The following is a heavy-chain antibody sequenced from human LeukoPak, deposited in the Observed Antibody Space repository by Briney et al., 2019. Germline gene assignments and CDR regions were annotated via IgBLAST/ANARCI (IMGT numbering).Heavy chain of an antibody. D-gene: IGHD3-10*01. J-gene: IGHJ4*02. CDR3: ARERDGSGSYFDY. Sequence: ASVKVSCKASGYTFTGYYMHWVRQAPGQGLEWMGWINPNSGGTNYAQKFQGRVTVTRDTSISTAHMELSRLRSDDTAVYYCARERDGSGSYFDYWGQGTLVTVSS. CDR2: INPNSGGT. V-gene: IGHV1-2*02. CDR1: GYTFTGYY.